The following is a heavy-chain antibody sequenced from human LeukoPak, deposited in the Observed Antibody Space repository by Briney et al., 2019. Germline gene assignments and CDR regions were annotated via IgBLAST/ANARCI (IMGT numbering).Heavy chain of an antibody. J-gene: IGHJ3*02. V-gene: IGHV4-59*01. Sequence: SETLSLTCAVPGGSISSYYWSWIRQPPGKGLEWIGYIYYSGSTNYNPSLKSRVTISVDTSKNQFSLKLSSVTAADTAVYYCARDLGNAFDIWGQGTMVTVSS. CDR1: GGSISSYY. CDR3: ARDLGNAFDI. D-gene: IGHD3-16*01. CDR2: IYYSGST.